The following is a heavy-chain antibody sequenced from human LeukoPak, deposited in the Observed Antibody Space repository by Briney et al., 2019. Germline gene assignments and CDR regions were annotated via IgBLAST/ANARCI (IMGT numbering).Heavy chain of an antibody. J-gene: IGHJ5*02. Sequence: GGSVKVSCKASGYTFTSYGISWVRQAPGQGLEWMGWISAYNGNTNYAQKFQGRVTMTRDTSISTAYMELSRLRSDDTAVYYCAREEDWFDPWGQGTLVTVSS. V-gene: IGHV1-18*01. CDR1: GYTFTSYG. CDR2: ISAYNGNT. CDR3: AREEDWFDP.